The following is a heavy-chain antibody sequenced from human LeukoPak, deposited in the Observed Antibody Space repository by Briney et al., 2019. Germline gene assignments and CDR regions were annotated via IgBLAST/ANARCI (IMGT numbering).Heavy chain of an antibody. Sequence: TSETLSLTCSVSGDSIINYYWMWIRQPAGKGLEWIGRIYLSDNTNYNNPSLKSRVTISVDTSKNQFSLKLSSVTAADTAVYYCARREKYYYGSGSYSVNWFDPWGQGTLVTVSS. J-gene: IGHJ5*02. V-gene: IGHV4-4*07. D-gene: IGHD3-10*01. CDR1: GDSIINYY. CDR3: ARREKYYYGSGSYSVNWFDP. CDR2: IYLSDNT.